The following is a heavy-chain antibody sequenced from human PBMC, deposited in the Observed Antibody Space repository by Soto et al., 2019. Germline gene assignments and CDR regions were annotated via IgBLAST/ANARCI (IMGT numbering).Heavy chain of an antibody. J-gene: IGHJ5*02. CDR2: LNGGNGDT. D-gene: IGHD3-3*01. CDR1: GYTFSKQN. Sequence: ASVKVSCKASGYTFSKQNMHWGRQAPGQGLEWMGWLNGGNGDTQYSEKFQGRVTLTGDTSTSTAYMELRSLRSDDTAVYYCERDDFWSGYYTDNWFDPWGQGTLVTVSS. CDR3: ERDDFWSGYYTDNWFDP. V-gene: IGHV1-3*01.